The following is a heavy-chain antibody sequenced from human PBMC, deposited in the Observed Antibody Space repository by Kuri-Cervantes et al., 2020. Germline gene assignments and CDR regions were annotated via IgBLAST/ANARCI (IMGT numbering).Heavy chain of an antibody. CDR2: IWYDGSNK. CDR3: AKAGCTFTSCYLNV. Sequence: GESLKISCAASGFTFDSYAMKWVRQAPGKGLEWVAVIWYDGSNKYYADSVEGRFTISRDDSKNILYLQMNSLRAEDTAVYYCAKAGCTFTSCYLNVWGQGTLVTVSS. CDR1: GFTFDSYA. V-gene: IGHV3-33*08. J-gene: IGHJ4*02. D-gene: IGHD2-2*01.